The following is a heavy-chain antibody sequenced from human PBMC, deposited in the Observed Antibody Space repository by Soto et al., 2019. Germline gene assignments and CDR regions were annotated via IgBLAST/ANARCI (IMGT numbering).Heavy chain of an antibody. J-gene: IGHJ6*03. V-gene: IGHV1-69*02. CDR1: GGTFSSYT. CDR3: ASAHDPGSSSWYDYYYYMDV. CDR2: IIPILGIA. Sequence: GASVKVSCKASGGTFSSYTISWVRQAPGQGLEWMGRIIPILGIANYAQKFQGRVTITADKSTSTAYMELSSLRSEDTAVYYCASAHDPGSSSWYDYYYYMDVWGKGTTVTVSS. D-gene: IGHD6-13*01.